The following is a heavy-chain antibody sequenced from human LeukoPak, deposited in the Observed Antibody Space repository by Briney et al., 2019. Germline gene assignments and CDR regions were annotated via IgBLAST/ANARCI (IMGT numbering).Heavy chain of an antibody. CDR3: ARDEGWYFDY. J-gene: IGHJ4*02. CDR2: ISSGNTYK. V-gene: IGHV3-21*01. CDR1: GFYFSDYT. Sequence: GGSLRLSCAASGFYFSDYTMNWVRQAPGKGLEWVSSISSGNTYKYYADSVKGRFTISRDNAKNSLYLQMNSLRAEDTAVYYCARDEGWYFDYWGQGTLVTVSS. D-gene: IGHD2-15*01.